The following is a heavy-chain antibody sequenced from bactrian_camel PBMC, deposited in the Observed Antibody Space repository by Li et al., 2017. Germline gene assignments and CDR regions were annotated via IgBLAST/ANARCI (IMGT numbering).Heavy chain of an antibody. V-gene: IGHV3S53*01. J-gene: IGHJ6*01. Sequence: HVQLVESGGGSVQSGGSLRLSCVVSGNTASRSRCMGWFRQAPGKEREGVATIDGDGGARYADSVKGRFTISKDNAKTTLYLQMNSLEPEDTALYYCGASAYRCATAALNSEYFGYWGQGTQVTVS. CDR1: GNTASRSRC. CDR2: IDGDGGA. D-gene: IGHD1*01. CDR3: GASAYRCATAALNSEYFGY.